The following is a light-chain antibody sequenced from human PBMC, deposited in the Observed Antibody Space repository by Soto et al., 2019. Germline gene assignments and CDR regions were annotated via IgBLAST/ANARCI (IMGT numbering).Light chain of an antibody. V-gene: IGKV2-30*01. CDR3: MQANTWPPVT. CDR2: QAS. J-gene: IGKJ2*01. CDR1: QSLVDSDGNTY. Sequence: DVVMTQSPLSLPVTLGEPASISCRSSQSLVDSDGNTYLNWFQQRPGQSPMRLIYQASNRYTGVPDRFRCSGSCPDFPLQISRVEAEYVRVYYCMQANTWPPVTFSQGTQLEIK.